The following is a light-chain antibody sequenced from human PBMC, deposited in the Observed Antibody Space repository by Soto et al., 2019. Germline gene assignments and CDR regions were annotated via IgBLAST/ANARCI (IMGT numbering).Light chain of an antibody. CDR1: RSDIGDSNF. CDR2: EVN. V-gene: IGLV2-14*01. Sequence: QSVLTQPASVSGSPGQSVTISCTGPRSDIGDSNFISWYQHSPGKAPRLLIYEVNNRPSGVSKRFSGSKAGNTASLTISGLLDDQQADYFCASFRSGTLLVFGSGTKVTV. J-gene: IGLJ1*01. CDR3: ASFRSGTLLV.